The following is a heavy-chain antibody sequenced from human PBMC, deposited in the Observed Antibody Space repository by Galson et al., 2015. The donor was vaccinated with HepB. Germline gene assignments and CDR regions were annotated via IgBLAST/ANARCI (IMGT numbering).Heavy chain of an antibody. V-gene: IGHV1-58*01. Sequence: SVKVSCKASGFTFTSSAVQWVRQARGQRLEWIGWIVVGSGNTNYAQKFQERVTITRDMSTSTAYMELSSLRSEDTAVYYCAAGLTTVTTEGLGYYGMDVWGQGTTVTVSS. D-gene: IGHD4-17*01. CDR3: AAGLTTVTTEGLGYYGMDV. J-gene: IGHJ6*02. CDR2: IVVGSGNT. CDR1: GFTFTSSA.